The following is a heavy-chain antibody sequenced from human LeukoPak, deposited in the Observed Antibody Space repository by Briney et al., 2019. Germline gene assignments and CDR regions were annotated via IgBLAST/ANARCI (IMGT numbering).Heavy chain of an antibody. CDR3: ATELGATYGGFDY. J-gene: IGHJ4*02. CDR2: ISGGGGST. D-gene: IGHD1-26*01. V-gene: IGHV3-23*01. Sequence: GGSLRLSCAASGFTFSNYAMSWVRQAPGKGLEWVSAISGGGGSTYYADSVKGRFTISRDNSKNTLYLQMNSLRAEDTAVYYCATELGATYGGFDYWGQGTLVTVSS. CDR1: GFTFSNYA.